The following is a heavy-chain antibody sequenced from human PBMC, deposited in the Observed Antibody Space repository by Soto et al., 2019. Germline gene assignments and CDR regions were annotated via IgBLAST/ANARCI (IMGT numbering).Heavy chain of an antibody. Sequence: EVQVVESGGGLVQPGESLRLSCAASGFSFSDSWMHWVRQAPGKGLMWVSRINSDGSSTNYADSVKGRFTISRDNSRNTLYLQMSSQRAEDTAVYYCARGNQWCDPWGQGTLVTVSS. J-gene: IGHJ5*02. CDR1: GFSFSDSW. V-gene: IGHV3-74*01. CDR3: ARGNQWCDP. CDR2: INSDGSST.